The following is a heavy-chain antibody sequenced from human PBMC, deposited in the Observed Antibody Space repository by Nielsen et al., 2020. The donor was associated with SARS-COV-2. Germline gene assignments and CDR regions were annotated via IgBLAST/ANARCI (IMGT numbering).Heavy chain of an antibody. V-gene: IGHV3-23*01. CDR3: ASEVGGSYRDFDY. D-gene: IGHD3-16*02. CDR2: ISGGGST. Sequence: GESLKISCVGSGFIFSSYTMRWVRQAPGKGLEWVSGISGGGSTFYAESVRGRFTVSRENFRNTLYLEMNSLRVEDTALYYCASEVGGSYRDFDYWGQGILVTVSS. J-gene: IGHJ4*02. CDR1: GFIFSSYT.